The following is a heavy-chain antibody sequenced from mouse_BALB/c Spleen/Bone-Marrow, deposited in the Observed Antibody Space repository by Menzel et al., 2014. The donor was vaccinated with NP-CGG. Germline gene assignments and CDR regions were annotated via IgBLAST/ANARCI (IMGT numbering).Heavy chain of an antibody. J-gene: IGHJ4*01. D-gene: IGHD2-1*01. CDR2: ISNGGGSI. Sequence: EVQGVESGGGLVQPGGSLKLSCATSGFTFSDYYMYWVRQTPEKRLEWVAYISNGGGSIYYPDTVKGRFTISRDNAKNTLYLQMSRLKSEDTAMYYCARHLYGNYGAMDYWGQGTSVTVSS. CDR3: ARHLYGNYGAMDY. V-gene: IGHV5-12*02. CDR1: GFTFSDYY.